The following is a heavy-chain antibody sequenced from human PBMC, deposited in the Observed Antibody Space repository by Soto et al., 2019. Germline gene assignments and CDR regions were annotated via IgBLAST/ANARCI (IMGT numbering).Heavy chain of an antibody. J-gene: IGHJ4*02. CDR2: IKTKADGGTT. CDR1: GFIFSNAW. V-gene: IGHV3-15*01. D-gene: IGHD2-21*02. CDR3: TTWTADS. Sequence: EVQLVESGGSLVKPGGSLRLSCAASGFIFSNAWMSWIRQAPGKGLEWVGRIKTKADGGTTDYAAPVRGRFTISRDDSKNTLYLQMNSLKTEDTAVYYCTTWTADSWGLGSLVTVSS.